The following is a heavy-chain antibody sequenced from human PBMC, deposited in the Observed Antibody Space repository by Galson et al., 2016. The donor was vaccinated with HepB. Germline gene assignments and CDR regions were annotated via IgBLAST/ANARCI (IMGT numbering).Heavy chain of an antibody. V-gene: IGHV4-39*01. J-gene: IGHJ5*02. D-gene: IGHD7-27*01. Sequence: SETLSLTCAVSGDSITRTKFFWGWLRQPPGEALEWIGSISYTGLTNYNPSLQSRVTLSLDTSRNQISLKLTSVTATDTSIYYCARLTREVLGWFDTWGQGTLVTVSS. CDR1: GDSITRTKFF. CDR2: ISYTGLT. CDR3: ARLTREVLGWFDT.